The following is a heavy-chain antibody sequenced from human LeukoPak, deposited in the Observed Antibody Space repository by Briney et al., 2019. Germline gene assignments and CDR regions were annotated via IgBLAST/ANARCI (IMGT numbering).Heavy chain of an antibody. CDR1: GYTFTGYY. Sequence: ASVKVSCKASGYTFTGYYMHWVRQAPGQGLEWMGRINPNSGGTNYAQKFQGRVTMTRDTSISTAYMELSRLRSDDTAVYYCARDQGDDGDYAADYWGQGTLVTVSS. D-gene: IGHD4-17*01. CDR2: INPNSGGT. J-gene: IGHJ4*02. CDR3: ARDQGDDGDYAADY. V-gene: IGHV1-2*06.